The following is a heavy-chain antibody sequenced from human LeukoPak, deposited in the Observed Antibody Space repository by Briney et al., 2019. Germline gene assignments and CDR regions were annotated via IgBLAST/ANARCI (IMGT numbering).Heavy chain of an antibody. CDR1: GGTFSSYA. CDR2: IIPILGIA. CDR3: ARVEGGSPPNY. D-gene: IGHD2-15*01. V-gene: IGHV1-69*04. J-gene: IGHJ4*02. Sequence: ASVKVSCKASGGTFSSYAISWVRQAPGQGLECMGRIIPILGIANYAQKFQGRVTITADKSTSTDYMELSSLRSEDTAVYYCARVEGGSPPNYCRQGALVTVSS.